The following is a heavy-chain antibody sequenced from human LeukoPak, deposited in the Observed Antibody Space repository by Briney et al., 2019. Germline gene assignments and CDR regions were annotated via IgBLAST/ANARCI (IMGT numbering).Heavy chain of an antibody. Sequence: GGSLRLSCTASGFTFSSYAMSWVRQAPGKGLEWVSGISGSGGSTYYADSVEGRFTISRDNSKNTLYLQMSSLRAEDTAGYYCAKGIESSGSYYTGFDYWGQGTLVTVSS. CDR1: GFTFSSYA. V-gene: IGHV3-23*01. D-gene: IGHD1-26*01. J-gene: IGHJ4*02. CDR3: AKGIESSGSYYTGFDY. CDR2: ISGSGGST.